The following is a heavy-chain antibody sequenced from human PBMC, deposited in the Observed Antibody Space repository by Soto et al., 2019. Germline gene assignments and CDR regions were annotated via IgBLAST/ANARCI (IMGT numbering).Heavy chain of an antibody. Sequence: PSETLSLTCTVSGDSISSGGYYWGWIRQHPGKGLEWIGYVYYTGSTYYNPSLKSRVTISVDTSKNQFSLKLWSVTAADTAVYYCAKDPSPQPTTVVTPGWFAPWGQGILVTVSS. D-gene: IGHD4-17*01. J-gene: IGHJ5*02. V-gene: IGHV4-31*03. CDR2: VYYTGST. CDR3: AKDPSPQPTTVVTPGWFAP. CDR1: GDSISSGGYY.